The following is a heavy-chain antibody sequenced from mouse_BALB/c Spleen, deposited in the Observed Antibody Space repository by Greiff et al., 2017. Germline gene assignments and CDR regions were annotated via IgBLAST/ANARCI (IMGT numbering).Heavy chain of an antibody. Sequence: QVQLQQSGPGLVAPSQSLSITCTVSGFSLTSYGVHWVRQPPGKGLEWLGVIWAGGSTNYNSALMSRLSISKDNSKSQVFLKMNSLQTDDTAMYYCARTLYGSSYEGYFDYWGQGTTLTVSS. CDR3: ARTLYGSSYEGYFDY. J-gene: IGHJ2*01. D-gene: IGHD1-1*01. V-gene: IGHV2-9*02. CDR1: GFSLTSYG. CDR2: IWAGGST.